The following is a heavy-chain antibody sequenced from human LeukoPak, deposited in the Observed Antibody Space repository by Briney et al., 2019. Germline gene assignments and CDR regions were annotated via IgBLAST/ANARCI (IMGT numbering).Heavy chain of an antibody. D-gene: IGHD3-3*01. CDR2: IDNAGSIT. CDR1: GFTFSNYW. J-gene: IGHJ6*02. CDR3: ARNGVGYDFWSGYNLGMDV. V-gene: IGHV3-74*03. Sequence: GGSLRLSCAASGFTFSNYWIHWVRQAPGKGLVWVSRIDNAGSITTYADSVKGRFTISRDNAENTLYLQMNSLRVEDTAVYYCARNGVGYDFWSGYNLGMDVWGQGTTATVSS.